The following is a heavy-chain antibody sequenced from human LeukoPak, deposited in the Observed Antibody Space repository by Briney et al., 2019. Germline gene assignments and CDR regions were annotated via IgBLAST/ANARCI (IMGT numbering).Heavy chain of an antibody. J-gene: IGHJ3*02. CDR2: TYYRSKWYN. CDR1: GDSVSSNSAA. V-gene: IGHV6-1*01. D-gene: IGHD1-1*01. Sequence: SQTLSLTCDISGDSVSSNSAAWNWLTPSPSRGLEWLVRTYYRSKWYNDYAASVKSRITINPDTSKNQFSLQLNSVTPEDTAVYYCARGWNVFDIWGQGTMVTVSS. CDR3: ARGWNVFDI.